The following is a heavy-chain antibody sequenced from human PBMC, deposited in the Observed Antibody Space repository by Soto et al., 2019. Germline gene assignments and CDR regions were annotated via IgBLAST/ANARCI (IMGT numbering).Heavy chain of an antibody. D-gene: IGHD6-13*01. CDR2: ISYDGSNK. V-gene: IGHV3-30*18. CDR3: AKELAPGIADSDY. Sequence: GGSLRLSCAASGFAFSSYGMHWVRQAPGKGLEWVAVISYDGSNKYYADSVKGRFTISRDNSKNTLYLQMNSLRAEDTAVYYCAKELAPGIADSDYWGQGTLVTVSS. CDR1: GFAFSSYG. J-gene: IGHJ4*02.